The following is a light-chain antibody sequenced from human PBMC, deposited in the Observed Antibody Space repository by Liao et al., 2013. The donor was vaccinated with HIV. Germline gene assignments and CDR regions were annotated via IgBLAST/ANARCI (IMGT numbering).Light chain of an antibody. J-gene: IGLJ2*01. CDR1: NIGSRG. CDR2: YER. Sequence: SYVLTQPPSVSVAPGQTAVITCGGNNIGSRGVHWYQQRPGQAPVLVIYYERNRPSGIPERFSGSNSGDTATLTISGTQAMDEADYYCQAWDSSAVTFGGGTKLTVL. V-gene: IGLV3-21*01. CDR3: QAWDSSAVT.